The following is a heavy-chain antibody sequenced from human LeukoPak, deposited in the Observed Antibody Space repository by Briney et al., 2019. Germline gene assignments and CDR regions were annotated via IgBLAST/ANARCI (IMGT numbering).Heavy chain of an antibody. V-gene: IGHV3-30*18. CDR2: IPYDVSHK. J-gene: IGHJ4*02. D-gene: IGHD5-24*01. CDR3: AKQLAVATNYFDF. CDR1: GFTFSSYG. Sequence: SGGSLRLSCAAFGFTFSSYGINWGREAPGKGREWGAGIPYDVSHKYYADSVQGRFTISRDNSGNTLYLQMNLLRAEDTALYYCAKQLAVATNYFDFWGQGTLVTVSS.